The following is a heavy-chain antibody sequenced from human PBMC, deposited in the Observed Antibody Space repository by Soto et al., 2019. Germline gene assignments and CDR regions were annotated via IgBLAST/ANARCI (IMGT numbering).Heavy chain of an antibody. D-gene: IGHD2-2*01. J-gene: IGHJ6*02. CDR3: AKSHCSSTSCYPLYYYYYGMDV. Sequence: HPGGSLRLSCAASGFTFSSYGMHWVRQAPGKGLEWVAVISYDGSNKYYTDSVKGRFTISRDNSKNTLYLQMNSLRVEDTAVYYCAKSHCSSTSCYPLYYYYYGMDVWGQGTTVTVSS. CDR2: ISYDGSNK. V-gene: IGHV3-30*18. CDR1: GFTFSSYG.